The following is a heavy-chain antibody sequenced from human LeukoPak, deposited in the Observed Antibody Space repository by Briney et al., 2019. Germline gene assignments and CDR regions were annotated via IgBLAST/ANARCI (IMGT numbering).Heavy chain of an antibody. Sequence: GGSLRLSCTVSGFTLSSYAMHWVRQAPGKGLEWVAVIWDDGSNKYYTDSVKGRFTISRDNSKNTLYLQMNSLRAEDTAVFYCAKDREYSGTYRSGPTRYYYGMDVWGQGTTVTVS. D-gene: IGHD1-26*01. CDR3: AKDREYSGTYRSGPTRYYYGMDV. J-gene: IGHJ6*02. CDR2: IWDDGSNK. V-gene: IGHV3-33*03. CDR1: GFTLSSYA.